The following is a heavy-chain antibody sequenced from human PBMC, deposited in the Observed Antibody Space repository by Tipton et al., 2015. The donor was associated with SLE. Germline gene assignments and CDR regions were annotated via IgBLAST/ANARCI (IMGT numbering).Heavy chain of an antibody. V-gene: IGHV5-51*01. CDR1: GYSLTSYW. CDR2: IYPGDSDT. CDR3: ARHPPRSSSRSSFDY. Sequence: QLVQSGAEVKKPGESLKISCKGSGYSLTSYWIGWVRQMPGKGLEWMGIIYPGDSDTRYSPSFQGQVTISADKSISTAYLQWSSLKASDTAMYYCARHPPRSSSRSSFDYWGQGTLVTVSS. J-gene: IGHJ4*02. D-gene: IGHD6-13*01.